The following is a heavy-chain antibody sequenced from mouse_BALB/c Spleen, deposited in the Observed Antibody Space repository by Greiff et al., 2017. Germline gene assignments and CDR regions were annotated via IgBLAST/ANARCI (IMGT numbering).Heavy chain of an antibody. Sequence: DVHLVESGGGLVQPGGSLKLSCAASGFTFSSYGMSWVRQTPDKRLELVATINSNGGSTYYPDSVKGRFTISRDNAKNTLYLQMSSLKSEDTAMYYCARDEGTAFYWYFDVWGAGTTVTVSS. J-gene: IGHJ1*01. CDR3: ARDEGTAFYWYFDV. CDR2: INSNGGST. V-gene: IGHV5-6-3*01. D-gene: IGHD1-2*01. CDR1: GFTFSSYG.